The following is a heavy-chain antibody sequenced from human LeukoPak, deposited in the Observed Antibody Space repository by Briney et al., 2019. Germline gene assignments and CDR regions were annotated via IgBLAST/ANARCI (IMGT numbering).Heavy chain of an antibody. CDR1: GYSISSGYF. CDR3: ARERRHRSSGVGDLAYYFDY. Sequence: PSETLSLTCTVSGYSISSGYFWGRIRRPPGKGLEWIGSFYHSGITYYNPSLKSRVTMSIDTSKNQFSLKLTSVTAADTAVYYCARERRHRSSGVGDLAYYFDYWGQGTLVTVSS. V-gene: IGHV4-38-2*02. CDR2: FYHSGIT. D-gene: IGHD1-14*01. J-gene: IGHJ4*02.